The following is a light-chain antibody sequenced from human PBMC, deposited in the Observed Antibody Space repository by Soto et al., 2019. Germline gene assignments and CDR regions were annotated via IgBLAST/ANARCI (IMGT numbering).Light chain of an antibody. CDR2: GAS. J-gene: IGKJ3*01. Sequence: EIVMTQSPATLSVSPGERATLSCRASQSVSSNLAWYQQKPGQAPRLLIYGASTRATGIPARFSGSRSGTEFTLTISSLQSEDFAVYYCQQYNNWPPLFTFGPVTKVDIK. CDR1: QSVSSN. V-gene: IGKV3-15*01. CDR3: QQYNNWPPLFT.